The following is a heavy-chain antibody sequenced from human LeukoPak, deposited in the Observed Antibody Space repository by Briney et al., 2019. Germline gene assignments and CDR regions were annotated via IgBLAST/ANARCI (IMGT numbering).Heavy chain of an antibody. V-gene: IGHV3-30*02. D-gene: IGHD3-3*01. Sequence: PGGSLRLSCAASGFTFSSYAMSWVRQALGKGLEWVAFIRYDGNEKYYPDSVKGRFTISRDNSKNTLYLQMNSLKAEDTAVYYCATWAATILGTDYRGQGTLVTVSS. CDR1: GFTFSSYA. CDR2: IRYDGNEK. CDR3: ATWAATILGTDY. J-gene: IGHJ4*02.